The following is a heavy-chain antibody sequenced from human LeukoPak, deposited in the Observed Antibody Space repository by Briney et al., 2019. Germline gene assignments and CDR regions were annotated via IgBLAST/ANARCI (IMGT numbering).Heavy chain of an antibody. CDR2: INHSGST. D-gene: IGHD3-3*01. CDR3: GGRPGRASGYDFDY. V-gene: IGHV4-34*01. CDR1: GGSFSGYY. J-gene: IGHJ4*02. Sequence: SETLSLTCAVYGGSFSGYYWSWIRQPPGKGLEWIGEINHSGSTNYNPSLKSRVTISVDTSKNQFSLKLSSVTAADTAVYYCGGRPGRASGYDFDYWGPGTLVTVSS.